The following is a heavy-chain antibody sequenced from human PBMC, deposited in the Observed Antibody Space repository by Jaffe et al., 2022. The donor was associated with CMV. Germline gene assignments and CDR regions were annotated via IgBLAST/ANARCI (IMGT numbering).Heavy chain of an antibody. D-gene: IGHD3-22*01. CDR2: IIPIFGTA. Sequence: QVQLVQSGAEVKKPGSSVKVSCKASGGTFSSYAISWVRQAPGQGLEWMGGIIPIFGTANYAQKFQGRVTITADESTSTAYMELSSLRSEDTAVYYCARGDSSGYYYYYYYGMDVWGQGTTVTVSS. V-gene: IGHV1-69*01. J-gene: IGHJ6*02. CDR3: ARGDSSGYYYYYYYGMDV. CDR1: GGTFSSYA.